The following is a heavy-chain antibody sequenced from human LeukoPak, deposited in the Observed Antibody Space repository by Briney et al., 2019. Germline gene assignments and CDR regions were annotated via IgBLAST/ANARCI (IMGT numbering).Heavy chain of an antibody. CDR1: GFTFSSYA. CDR2: ISGSGGST. J-gene: IGHJ4*02. CDR3: AKRYGSGSYGYFDY. Sequence: PGGSLRLSCAASGFTFSSYAMSWVRQAPGKGLEWVSAISGSGGSTYYAGSVKGRFTISRDNSKNTLYLQMNSLRAEDTAVYYCAKRYGSGSYGYFDYWGQGTLVTVSS. D-gene: IGHD3-10*01. V-gene: IGHV3-23*01.